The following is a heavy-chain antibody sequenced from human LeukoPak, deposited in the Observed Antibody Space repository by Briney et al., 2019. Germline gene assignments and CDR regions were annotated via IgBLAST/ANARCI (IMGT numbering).Heavy chain of an antibody. Sequence: ASVKVSCKASGHTFTSYGISWVRQAPGQGLEWMGWISAYNGNTNYAQKLQGRVTMTTDTSTSTAYMELRSLRSDDTAVYYCARDSWNYYDSSGYSPADYWGQGTLVTVSS. V-gene: IGHV1-18*01. CDR2: ISAYNGNT. CDR3: ARDSWNYYDSSGYSPADY. CDR1: GHTFTSYG. D-gene: IGHD3-22*01. J-gene: IGHJ4*02.